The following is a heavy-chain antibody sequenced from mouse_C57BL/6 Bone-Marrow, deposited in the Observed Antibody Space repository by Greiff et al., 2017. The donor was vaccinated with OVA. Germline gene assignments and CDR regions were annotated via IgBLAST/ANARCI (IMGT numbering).Heavy chain of an antibody. Sequence: DVQLVESGPGLVKPSQSLSLTCSVTGYSITSGYYWNWIRQFPGNKLEWMGYISYDGSNNYNPSLKNRISITRDTSKNQFFLKLNSVTTEDTATYYCARGGLLRYDYWGQGTTLTVSS. CDR2: ISYDGSN. D-gene: IGHD1-1*01. CDR3: ARGGLLRYDY. V-gene: IGHV3-6*01. J-gene: IGHJ2*01. CDR1: GYSITSGYY.